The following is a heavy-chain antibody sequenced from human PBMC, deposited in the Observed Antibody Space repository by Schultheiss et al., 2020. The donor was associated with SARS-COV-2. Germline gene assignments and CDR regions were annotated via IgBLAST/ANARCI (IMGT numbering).Heavy chain of an antibody. J-gene: IGHJ1*01. CDR3: ARGGYRYFQH. D-gene: IGHD5-12*01. CDR2: ISHSGST. Sequence: SQTLSLTCSVSGGSMSSYYWSWIRQSPGKGLEWIGEISHSGSTNFHPSLKSRVTISVDKSKNTFSLKLNSVTAADTAVYYCARGGYRYFQHWGQGTLVTVSS. CDR1: GGSMSSYY. V-gene: IGHV4-59*12.